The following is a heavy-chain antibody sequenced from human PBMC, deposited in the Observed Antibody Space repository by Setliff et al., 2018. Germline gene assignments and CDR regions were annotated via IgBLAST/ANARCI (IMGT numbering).Heavy chain of an antibody. J-gene: IGHJ6*02. CDR2: INTNTGNP. V-gene: IGHV7-4-1*02. D-gene: IGHD3-10*01. Sequence: EASVKVSCKASGYTFTSYAMNWVRQAPGQGLEWMGWINTNTGNPTYAQGFTGRFVFSLDTSVSTAYLQISSLKAEDTAVYYCARERAYYYGSGSYYYHPGMDVWGQGTTVTVSS. CDR3: ARERAYYYGSGSYYYHPGMDV. CDR1: GYTFTSYA.